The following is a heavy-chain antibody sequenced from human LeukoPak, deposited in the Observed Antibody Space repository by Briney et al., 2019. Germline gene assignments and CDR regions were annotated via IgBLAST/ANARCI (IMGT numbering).Heavy chain of an antibody. CDR1: GFTVSGNY. D-gene: IGHD1-1*01. CDR3: AREVNWRFDY. CDR2: IYSGGST. J-gene: IGHJ4*02. Sequence: GGSLRLSCAASGFTVSGNYMSWVRQAPGKGLERVSVIYSGGSTYYADSVKGRFTISRHNSKNTLYLQMGSLRGEDMAVYYCAREVNWRFDYWGQGTLVTVSS. V-gene: IGHV3-53*04.